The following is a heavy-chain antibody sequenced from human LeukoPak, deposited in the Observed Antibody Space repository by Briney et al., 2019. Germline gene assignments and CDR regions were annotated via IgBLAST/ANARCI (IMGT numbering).Heavy chain of an antibody. J-gene: IGHJ4*02. CDR2: ISSSSSYI. CDR1: GFAFSSYS. V-gene: IGHV3-21*01. Sequence: KPGGSLRLSCAASGFAFSSYSMNWVRQAPGKGLEWVSSISSSSSYIYYADSVKGRFTISRDNAKNSLYLQMNSLRAEDTAVYYCARGIAARPGYWGQGTLVTVSS. D-gene: IGHD6-6*01. CDR3: ARGIAARPGY.